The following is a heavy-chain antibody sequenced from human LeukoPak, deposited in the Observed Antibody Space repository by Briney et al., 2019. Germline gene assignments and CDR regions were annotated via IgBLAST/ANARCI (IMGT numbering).Heavy chain of an antibody. CDR2: INHSGST. V-gene: IGHV4-34*01. CDR1: GASISTYY. J-gene: IGHJ6*02. CDR3: ARLTTVTGKYYYYYGMDV. Sequence: SETLSLTCTVSGASISTYYWSWIRQPPGKGLEWIGEINHSGSTNYNPSLKSRVTISVDTSKNQFSLKLSSVTAADTAVYYCARLTTVTGKYYYYYGMDVWGQGTTVTVSS. D-gene: IGHD4-17*01.